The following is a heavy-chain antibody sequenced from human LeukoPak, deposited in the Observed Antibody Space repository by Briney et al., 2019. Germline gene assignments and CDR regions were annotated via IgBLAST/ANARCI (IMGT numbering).Heavy chain of an antibody. J-gene: IGHJ4*02. V-gene: IGHV3-9*01. Sequence: GGSLTLSCAASGFTFDDYAMHWVRQAPGKGLEWVSGISWNSGSIGYADSVKGRFTISRDNAKNSLYLQMNSLRAEDTALYYCAKDYNYANIPSYYFDYWGQGTLVTVSS. D-gene: IGHD1-1*01. CDR1: GFTFDDYA. CDR2: ISWNSGSI. CDR3: AKDYNYANIPSYYFDY.